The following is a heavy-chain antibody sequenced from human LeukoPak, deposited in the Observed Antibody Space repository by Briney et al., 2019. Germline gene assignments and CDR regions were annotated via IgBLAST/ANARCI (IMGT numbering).Heavy chain of an antibody. CDR3: ARANDYGDPPAFDI. Sequence: SVKVSCKASGGTFSSYAISWVRQAPGQGLEWMGGIIPIFGTANYAQKFQGRVTITADESTSTAYMELSSLRSEDTAVYYCARANDYGDPPAFDIWGQGTMVTVSS. CDR2: IIPIFGTA. V-gene: IGHV1-69*13. D-gene: IGHD4-17*01. J-gene: IGHJ3*02. CDR1: GGTFSSYA.